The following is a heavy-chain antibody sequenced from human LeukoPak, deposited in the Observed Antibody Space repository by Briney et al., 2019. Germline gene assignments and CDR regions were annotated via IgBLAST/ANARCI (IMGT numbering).Heavy chain of an antibody. J-gene: IGHJ6*03. D-gene: IGHD1-1*01. CDR2: ISSSSSYI. V-gene: IGHV3-21*01. CDR1: GFTFSSYS. CDR3: AREPSAGDYYYYMDV. Sequence: PGGSLRLSCAASGFTFSSYSMNWVRQAPGKGLEWVSSISSSSSYIYYADSVKGRFTISRDNAKNSLYLQMNSLRAEDTAVYYCAREPSAGDYYYYMDVWGKGTTVTVSS.